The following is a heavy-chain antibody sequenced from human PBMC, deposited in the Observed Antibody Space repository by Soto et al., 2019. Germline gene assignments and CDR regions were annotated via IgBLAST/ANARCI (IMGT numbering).Heavy chain of an antibody. V-gene: IGHV3-21*01. J-gene: IGHJ5*02. D-gene: IGHD3-3*01. CDR3: ARDVNGGFCGA. CDR2: ISSRNNDM. CDR1: GFTFSSYS. Sequence: GGSLRLSCAASGFTFSSYSMNWVRQAPGRGLEWVSTISSRNNDMYYVDSVKGRFTISRDNARNSVYLQMNSLRADDTAVYYCARDVNGGFCGAWGQGTLVTVSS.